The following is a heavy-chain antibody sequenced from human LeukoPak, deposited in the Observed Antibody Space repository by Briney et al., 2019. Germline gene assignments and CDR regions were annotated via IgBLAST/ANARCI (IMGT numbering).Heavy chain of an antibody. CDR2: ITSSSGTI. D-gene: IGHD3-16*01. J-gene: IGHJ4*02. V-gene: IGHV3-48*04. Sequence: GGSLRLSCAASGFTFSSFSMNWVCQAPGKGLEWISFITSSSGTIYYSDSVKGRFTIPRNDAKNSLYLQMNGLRAEDTAVYYCATDMTATGGLGYWGQGTLVTVSS. CDR3: ATDMTATGGLGY. CDR1: GFTFSSFS.